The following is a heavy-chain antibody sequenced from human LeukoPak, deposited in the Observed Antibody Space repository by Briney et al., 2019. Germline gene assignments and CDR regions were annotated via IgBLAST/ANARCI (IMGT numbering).Heavy chain of an antibody. CDR2: IIPILGIA. CDR1: GGTFSSYA. V-gene: IGHV1-69*04. CDR3: APEGLIGYYGERDP. Sequence: GASVKVSCKASGGTFSSYAISWVRQAPGQGLEWMGRIIPILGIANYAQKFQGRVTITADKSTSTAYMELSSLRSEDTAVYYCAPEGLIGYYGERDPWGQGTLVTVSS. J-gene: IGHJ5*02. D-gene: IGHD3-9*01.